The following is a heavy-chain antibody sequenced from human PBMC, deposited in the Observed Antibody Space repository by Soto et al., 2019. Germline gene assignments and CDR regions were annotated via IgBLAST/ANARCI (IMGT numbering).Heavy chain of an antibody. V-gene: IGHV1-3*01. Sequence: SVKVSCKASGYTFSSYAVHWVRQAPGQRLEWMGWINAGNGNTKYSQKFQGRVTITRGTSASTAYMELSRLRSEDTAVYYCEREGYSSGWTYYFDYWGQGTPVTVSS. CDR3: EREGYSSGWTYYFDY. CDR2: INAGNGNT. CDR1: GYTFSSYA. D-gene: IGHD6-19*01. J-gene: IGHJ4*02.